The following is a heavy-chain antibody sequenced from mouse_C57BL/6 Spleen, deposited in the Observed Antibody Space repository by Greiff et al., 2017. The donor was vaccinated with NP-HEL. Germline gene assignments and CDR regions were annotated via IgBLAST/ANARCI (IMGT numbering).Heavy chain of an antibody. J-gene: IGHJ2*01. V-gene: IGHV1-66*01. CDR3: ARSRDYGYDVDFDY. CDR2: IYPGSGNT. Sequence: VQGVESGPELVKPGASVKISCKASGYSFTSYYIHWVKQRPGQGLEWIGWIYPGSGNTKYNEKFKGKATLTADTSSSTAYMQLSSLTSEDSAVYYCARSRDYGYDVDFDYWGQGTTLTVSS. D-gene: IGHD2-2*01. CDR1: GYSFTSYY.